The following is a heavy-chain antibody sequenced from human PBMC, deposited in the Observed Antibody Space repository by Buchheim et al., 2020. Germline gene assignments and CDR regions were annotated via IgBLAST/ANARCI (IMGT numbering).Heavy chain of an antibody. CDR1: GFTFSSYE. CDR2: ISSSGSTI. V-gene: IGHV3-48*03. CDR3: ARGFGDIVATIRFWYFDL. J-gene: IGHJ2*01. D-gene: IGHD5-12*01. Sequence: EVQLVESGGGLVQPGGSLRLSCAASGFTFSSYEMNWVRQAPGKGLEWVSYISSSGSTIYYADSVKGRFTISRDNAKNSLYLQMNSLRAEDTAVYYCARGFGDIVATIRFWYFDLWGRDTL.